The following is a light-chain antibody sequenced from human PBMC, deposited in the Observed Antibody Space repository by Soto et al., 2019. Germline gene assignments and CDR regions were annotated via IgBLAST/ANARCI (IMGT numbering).Light chain of an antibody. Sequence: IHMTHAPASLSASLLDRVTIAFLASQSISNFLNWVQHKPGNAPKVLISAASTLQSGVPPRFSGSGSGTEFTLTISSLQPDDFATYYCQQYNSYSWTFGQGTKVDIK. CDR2: AAS. CDR1: QSISNF. J-gene: IGKJ1*01. V-gene: IGKV1-16*01. CDR3: QQYNSYSWT.